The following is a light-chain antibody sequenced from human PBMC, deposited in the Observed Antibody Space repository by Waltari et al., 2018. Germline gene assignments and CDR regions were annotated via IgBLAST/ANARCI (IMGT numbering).Light chain of an antibody. CDR3: AAWDDGLSGPV. V-gene: IGLV1-47*01. CDR2: RND. Sequence: QSVLTQPPSVSGTPGQGVTISCSGSSSNIGTNYVYWYQQLPRTAPNLLIFRNDRRPPGVPDRFSASKSGTSASLAISGLRSEDEADYYCAAWDDGLSGPVFGGGTKLTVL. J-gene: IGLJ3*02. CDR1: SSNIGTNY.